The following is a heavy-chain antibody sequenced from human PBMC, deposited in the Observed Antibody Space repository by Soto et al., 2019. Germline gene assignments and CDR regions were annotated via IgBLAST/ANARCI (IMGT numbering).Heavy chain of an antibody. J-gene: IGHJ4*02. Sequence: SGGSLRLSCAASGFTFSSYAMHWVRQAPGKGLEWVAVISYDGSNKYYADSVKGRFTISRDNSKNTLYLQMNSLRAEDTAVYYCVRDWRRCMVPVWGQGTLVTVSS. CDR1: GFTFSSYA. CDR2: ISYDGSNK. CDR3: VRDWRRCMVPV. V-gene: IGHV3-30-3*01. D-gene: IGHD2-8*01.